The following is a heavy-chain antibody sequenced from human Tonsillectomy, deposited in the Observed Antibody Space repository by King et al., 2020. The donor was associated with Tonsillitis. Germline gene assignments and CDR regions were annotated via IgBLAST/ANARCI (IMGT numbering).Heavy chain of an antibody. V-gene: IGHV1-2*02. J-gene: IGHJ4*02. CDR2: INPNSGGT. D-gene: IGHD3-3*01. CDR1: GYTFIGYY. Sequence: VQLVESGAEVKKPGASVKVSCKASGYTFIGYYLHGVRQAPGQGLEWMGWINPNSGGTNYAQKFQGRVTLTRATSISTAYMELTRLRSDDTAVYYCAREAEDFWSGYYIAYWGQGTLITVSS. CDR3: AREAEDFWSGYYIAY.